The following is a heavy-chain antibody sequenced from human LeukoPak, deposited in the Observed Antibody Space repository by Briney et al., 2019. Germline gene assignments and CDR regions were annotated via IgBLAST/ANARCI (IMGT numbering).Heavy chain of an antibody. Sequence: SQTLSLTCAISGDSVSSNSAAWNWIRQSPSRGLEWLRRTYYRSKWFNDYAVSVKSRITINPDTSKNQFSLQLNSVTPEDTAVYYCARAAAAKGAFDYWGQGTLVTVSS. CDR1: GDSVSSNSAA. D-gene: IGHD6-13*01. J-gene: IGHJ4*02. CDR2: TYYRSKWFN. V-gene: IGHV6-1*01. CDR3: ARAAAAKGAFDY.